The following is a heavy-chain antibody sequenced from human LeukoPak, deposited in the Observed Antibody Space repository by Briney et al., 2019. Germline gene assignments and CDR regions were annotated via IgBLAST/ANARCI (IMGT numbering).Heavy chain of an antibody. CDR2: ISYDGSNK. V-gene: IGHV3-30-3*01. Sequence: GGSLRLSCAASGFTFSSYAMHWVRQAPGKGLGWVVVISYDGSNKYYADSVKGRFTISRDDSKNTLYLQMNSLRAEDTAVYYCARDGGYYGSGSYYNPSYWGQGTLVTVSS. J-gene: IGHJ4*02. CDR3: ARDGGYYGSGSYYNPSY. CDR1: GFTFSSYA. D-gene: IGHD3-10*01.